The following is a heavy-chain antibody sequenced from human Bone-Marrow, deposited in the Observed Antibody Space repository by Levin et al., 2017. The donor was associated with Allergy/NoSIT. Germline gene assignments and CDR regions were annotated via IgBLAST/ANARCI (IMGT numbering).Heavy chain of an antibody. D-gene: IGHD6-6*01. V-gene: IGHV3-21*01. J-gene: IGHJ4*02. Sequence: GSLRLSCAASGFTFSSYTMNWVRQAPGKGLEWVSFISSSSSIYYADSVKGRFTISRDNAKNSLYLQMNSLRAEDTAVYYCAREFSSSSGKTWDYWGQGTLVTVSS. CDR2: ISSSSSI. CDR3: AREFSSSSGKTWDY. CDR1: GFTFSSYT.